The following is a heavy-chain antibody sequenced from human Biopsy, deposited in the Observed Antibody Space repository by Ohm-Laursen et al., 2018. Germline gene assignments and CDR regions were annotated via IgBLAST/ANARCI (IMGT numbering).Heavy chain of an antibody. V-gene: IGHV4-4*07. CDR1: GGSIISYY. CDR2: IYSSGGT. J-gene: IGHJ1*01. CDR3: ARGSNEYGGLYFPH. D-gene: IGHD4-23*01. Sequence: GTLSLTCTVSGGSIISYYWNWIRQPAGKGLEWIGRIYSSGGTKYNPSLKSRVTMSVDTSRKHFSLRLTSLAAADTAVYYCARGSNEYGGLYFPHWGQGTLVTVSS.